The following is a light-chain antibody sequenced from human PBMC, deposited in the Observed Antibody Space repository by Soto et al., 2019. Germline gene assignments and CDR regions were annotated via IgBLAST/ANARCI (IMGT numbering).Light chain of an antibody. CDR2: TDN. V-gene: IGLV1-44*01. Sequence: QSVLTQPPSMSGTPGQRVTLSCSGTTSNVGSNTVNWYQQLPGAAPKLLIYTDNQRPSRVPDRFSGSKSGTSASLAISGLLSEDEADYYCAAWDDGLRAVVFGGGTKVTVL. CDR1: TSNVGSNT. CDR3: AAWDDGLRAVV. J-gene: IGLJ2*01.